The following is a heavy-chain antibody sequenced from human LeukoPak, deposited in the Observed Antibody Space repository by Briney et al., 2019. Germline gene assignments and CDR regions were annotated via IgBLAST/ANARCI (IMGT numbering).Heavy chain of an antibody. D-gene: IGHD3-10*01. V-gene: IGHV3-9*01. CDR3: AKVYGSGRNYYGMDV. CDR2: ISWNGGSI. Sequence: GGSLRLSCAASGFTFDDYAMHWVRQAPGKGLEWVSGISWNGGSIGYADSVKGRLTISRDNAKNSLYLQMNSLRAEDTALYYCAKVYGSGRNYYGMDVWGQGTTVTVSS. J-gene: IGHJ6*02. CDR1: GFTFDDYA.